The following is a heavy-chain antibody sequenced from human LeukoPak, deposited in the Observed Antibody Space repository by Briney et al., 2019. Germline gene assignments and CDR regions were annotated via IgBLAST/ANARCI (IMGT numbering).Heavy chain of an antibody. CDR1: RFTFSSYW. CDR2: IKQDGSEK. CDR3: AKGSYYDSSGSFYFDY. V-gene: IGHV3-7*03. Sequence: GGSLRLSCAASRFTFSSYWMSWVRQAPGKGLEWVANIKQDGSEKYYVDSVKGRFTISRDNAKNTLYVQVNSLGTEDTAAYYCAKGSYYDSSGSFYFDYWGQGTLVTVSS. D-gene: IGHD3-22*01. J-gene: IGHJ4*02.